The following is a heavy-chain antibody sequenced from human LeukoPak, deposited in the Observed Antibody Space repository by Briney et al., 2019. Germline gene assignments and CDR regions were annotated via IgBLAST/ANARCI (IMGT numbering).Heavy chain of an antibody. CDR2: IYYSATT. Sequence: PSQTLSLTCTVSGGSISSGDYYWSWIRQPPGKGLEWMGYIYYSATTYYNPSLKSRVSISVDTSKNQFSLRLMSVTAAATAFNDCARMYRRSWYVFPHDAFDIWGQGTMVTVSS. V-gene: IGHV4-30-4*01. J-gene: IGHJ3*02. D-gene: IGHD6-13*01. CDR3: ARMYRRSWYVFPHDAFDI. CDR1: GGSISSGDYY.